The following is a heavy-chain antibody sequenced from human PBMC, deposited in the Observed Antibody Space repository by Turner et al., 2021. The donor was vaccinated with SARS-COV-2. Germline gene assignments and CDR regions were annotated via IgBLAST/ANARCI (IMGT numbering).Heavy chain of an antibody. J-gene: IGHJ6*02. CDR2: IYYSGST. CDR1: GGSTSSSSYS. Sequence: QLQLQESGPGPVKPSETLSLISTVSGGSTSSSSYSWGWFRQAPGKGLEWIGSIYYSGSTYYNPSLKSRVTISVDTSKNQFSLKLGSVTAADTAVYYCAGEVVVLTTTHYGMDVWGQGTTVTVSS. CDR3: AGEVVVLTTTHYGMDV. V-gene: IGHV4-39*01. D-gene: IGHD1-26*01.